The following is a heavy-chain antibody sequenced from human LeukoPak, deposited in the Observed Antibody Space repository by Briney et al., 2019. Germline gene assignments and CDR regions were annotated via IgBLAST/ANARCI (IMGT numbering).Heavy chain of an antibody. CDR3: ARKSASGNYPLDY. CDR2: ISADSATT. V-gene: IGHV3-23*01. CDR1: GFNFGSYS. D-gene: IGHD3-10*01. Sequence: PGGSLRLSCAASGFNFGSYSMTWVRQAPGKGLEWVSVISADSATTFYADSVKGRFTISRDSAKNTVFLQMSSLRAEDTALYYCARKSASGNYPLDYWGQGTLVTVSS. J-gene: IGHJ4*02.